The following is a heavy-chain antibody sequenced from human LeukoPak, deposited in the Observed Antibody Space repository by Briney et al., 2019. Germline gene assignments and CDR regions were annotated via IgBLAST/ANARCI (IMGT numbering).Heavy chain of an antibody. J-gene: IGHJ4*02. V-gene: IGHV1-69*02. CDR1: GYTFTDYY. Sequence: SVKVSCKASGYTFTDYYMHWVRQAPGQGLEWMGRIIPILGIANYAQKFQGRVTITADKSTSTAYMELSSLRSEDTAVYYCARTHDYGDNWGQGTLVTVSS. CDR2: IIPILGIA. CDR3: ARTHDYGDN.